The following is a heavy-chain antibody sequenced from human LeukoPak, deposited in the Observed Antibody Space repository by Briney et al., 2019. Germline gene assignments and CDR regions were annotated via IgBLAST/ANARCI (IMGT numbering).Heavy chain of an antibody. V-gene: IGHV4-4*02. CDR1: GGSISSGNW. D-gene: IGHD2-2*02. Sequence: SETLSLTCAVSGGSISSGNWWSWVRRPPGKGLEWIGEIYHSGSTNYNTSLKSRVTISVDNSKNQFSLRLSSVTAADTAVYYCAKTRTSCYSFCAFDVWGQGTMVTVSS. CDR3: AKTRTSCYSFCAFDV. CDR2: IYHSGST. J-gene: IGHJ3*01.